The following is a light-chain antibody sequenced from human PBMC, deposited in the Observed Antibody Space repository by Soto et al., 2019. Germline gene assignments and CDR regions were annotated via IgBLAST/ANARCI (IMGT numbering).Light chain of an antibody. CDR3: QSYDSSLSVLYV. V-gene: IGLV2-14*01. CDR1: SSDVGGCND. CDR2: GGS. Sequence: QSALTQPPSVSGSPGQSITISCTGTSSDVGGCNDVSWYQQHPGKAPKLLIYGGSNRPSGVPDRFSGSKSGTTASLAITGLQAEDEADYYCQSYDSSLSVLYVFGTGTKVTVL. J-gene: IGLJ1*01.